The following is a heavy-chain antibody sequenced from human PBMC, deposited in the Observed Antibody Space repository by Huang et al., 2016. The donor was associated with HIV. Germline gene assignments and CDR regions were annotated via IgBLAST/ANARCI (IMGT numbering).Heavy chain of an antibody. CDR2: INPKRGGT. V-gene: IGHV1-2*02. J-gene: IGHJ4*02. CDR3: ARDWSFGSSTSPAD. D-gene: IGHD6-6*01. CDR1: GYTFTDSN. Sequence: QVQLVQSGAEVKNPGASVRVSCKASGYTFTDSNIHWVRQAPGQGLEWMGWINPKRGGTNYAKRFQGRITMTRDTTISTVHMDRRRIQSDDTAVYFCARDWSFGSSTSPADWGQGTLVTVSS.